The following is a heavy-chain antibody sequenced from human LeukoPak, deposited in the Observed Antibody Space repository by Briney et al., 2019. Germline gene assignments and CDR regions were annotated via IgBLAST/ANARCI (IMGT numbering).Heavy chain of an antibody. CDR1: GGSVTSHLYQ. V-gene: IGHV4-61*01. D-gene: IGHD6-13*01. CDR3: ARGIGYSSSWYFPYNWFDP. Sequence: KPSETLSLTCTVSGGSVTSHLYQWSWIRQPPGKGLEWIGYHRSGTANYNPSLKRRVTISVDTSKNQFSLKLSSVTAADTAVYYCARGIGYSSSWYFPYNWFDPWGQGTLVTVSS. CDR2: HRSGTA. J-gene: IGHJ5*02.